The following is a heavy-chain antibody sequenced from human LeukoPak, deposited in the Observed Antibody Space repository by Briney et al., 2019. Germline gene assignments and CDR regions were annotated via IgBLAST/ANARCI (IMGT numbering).Heavy chain of an antibody. CDR2: ISGSGGST. CDR1: GFTFSSYA. D-gene: IGHD3-22*01. Sequence: GGSLRLSCAASGFTFSSYAMSWVRQAPGKGLEWVSAISGSGGSTYYADSVKGRFTISRDNSKNTLYLQMNSLRAEDTAVHYCAKSSKMAYYYDSSGYYRFSPDAFDIWGQGTMVTVSS. J-gene: IGHJ3*02. V-gene: IGHV3-23*01. CDR3: AKSSKMAYYYDSSGYYRFSPDAFDI.